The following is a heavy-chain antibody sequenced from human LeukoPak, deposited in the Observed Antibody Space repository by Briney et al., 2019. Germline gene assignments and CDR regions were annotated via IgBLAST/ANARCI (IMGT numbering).Heavy chain of an antibody. CDR2: ISGSAHKI. V-gene: IGHV3-23*01. D-gene: IGHD5-18*01. J-gene: IGHJ4*02. CDR3: AGRITGYSSGYVF. Sequence: GGSLRLSCVGSGFTFSNYAMSWVRQAPGKGLDWVSVISGSAHKIRYADSVRGRFTISRDNSENTVYLQTNNLRGEDTAIYYCAGRITGYSSGYVFWGQGTLVTVSS. CDR1: GFTFSNYA.